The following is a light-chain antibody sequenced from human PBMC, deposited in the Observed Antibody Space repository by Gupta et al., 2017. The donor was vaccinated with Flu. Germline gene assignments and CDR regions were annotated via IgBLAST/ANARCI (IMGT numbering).Light chain of an antibody. J-gene: IGKJ2*03. Sequence: EIVLTQSPGTLSLSPGEGATLSCRASQSLSSRSLAGDQQKPGQAPRLLMYGASSRATAVPDRLSGSGSGTDFTRNSSRMETEDFEVDDGQQYRSFGQGTKLEIK. V-gene: IGKV3-20*01. CDR3: QQYRS. CDR1: QSLSSRS. CDR2: GAS.